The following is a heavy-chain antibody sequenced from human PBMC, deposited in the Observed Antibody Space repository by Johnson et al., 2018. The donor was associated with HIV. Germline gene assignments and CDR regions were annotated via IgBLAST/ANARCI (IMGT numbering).Heavy chain of an antibody. J-gene: IGHJ3*02. CDR3: AKTAAADAFDI. D-gene: IGHD2-2*01. Sequence: QVQLVESGGGVVRPGGSLRLSCAASGFTFSSYGMHWVRQAPGQGLEWVAVIWYDGSNKYYADSVTGRFTISRDNSKNPLYLQMNSLRAEDTAVYYCAKTAAADAFDIWGQGTMVTVSS. V-gene: IGHV3-30*02. CDR1: GFTFSSYG. CDR2: IWYDGSNK.